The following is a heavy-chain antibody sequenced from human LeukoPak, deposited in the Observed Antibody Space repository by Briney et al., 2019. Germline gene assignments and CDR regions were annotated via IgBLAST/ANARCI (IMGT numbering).Heavy chain of an antibody. Sequence: GGSLRLSCAASGFTFSSYGIHWVRQAPGKGLEWVAVISHDGGNEYYADSVKGRFTISRDNSKNTLYLQMNSLRGEDTAVYYCAKVPTYYYDSRGEYYFDYWGQGTLVTVSS. V-gene: IGHV3-30*18. J-gene: IGHJ4*02. D-gene: IGHD3-22*01. CDR1: GFTFSSYG. CDR3: AKVPTYYYDSRGEYYFDY. CDR2: ISHDGGNE.